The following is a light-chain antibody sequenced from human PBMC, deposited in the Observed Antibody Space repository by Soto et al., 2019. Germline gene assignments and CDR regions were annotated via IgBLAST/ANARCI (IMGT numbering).Light chain of an antibody. CDR1: QNINKY. CDR2: TTS. Sequence: DIQMTQSPSSLPASVGDRVTITCRTSQNINKYLNWYPQEPGKAPKLLIYTTSSLKSGVPTRFSGSGSGAEFTLTINDLQPEDLATSYCQQTYSASPAFGQGTKVEIK. CDR3: QQTYSASPA. J-gene: IGKJ1*01. V-gene: IGKV1-39*01.